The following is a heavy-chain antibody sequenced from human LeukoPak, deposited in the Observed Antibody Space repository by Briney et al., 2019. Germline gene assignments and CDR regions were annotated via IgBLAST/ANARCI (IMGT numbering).Heavy chain of an antibody. CDR2: VHYSVTA. CDR3: ARRLHYYDY. D-gene: IGHD2-21*02. J-gene: IGHJ4*02. V-gene: IGHV4-39*01. Sequence: SETLSLTCSVSGGSIISSRDHWDWIRQPPGKGLEWIASVHYSVTAYYNPSLRSRVTISVDTSKNQFSLKVTSVTAADTAAYYCARRLHYYDYWGQGTLVSVSS. CDR1: GGSIISSRDH.